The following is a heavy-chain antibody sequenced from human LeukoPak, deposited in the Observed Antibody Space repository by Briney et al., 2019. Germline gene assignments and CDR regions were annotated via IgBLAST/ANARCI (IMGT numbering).Heavy chain of an antibody. D-gene: IGHD6-19*01. CDR1: GFTFSSSE. CDR3: ARGTGSGWTDY. V-gene: IGHV3-48*03. J-gene: IGHJ4*02. CDR2: ISSSGRTI. Sequence: PGGSLRLSCVASGFTFSSSEMNWVRQAPGKGLEWVSCISSSGRTIYYADSAQGRLTISGDNAKNSLSLQMNSLRAEDTAVYYCARGTGSGWTDYWGQGTLVTVSS.